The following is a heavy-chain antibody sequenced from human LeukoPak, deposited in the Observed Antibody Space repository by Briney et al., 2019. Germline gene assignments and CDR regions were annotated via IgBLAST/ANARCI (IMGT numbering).Heavy chain of an antibody. CDR1: GFTFSSYS. V-gene: IGHV3-48*01. D-gene: IGHD3-16*02. CDR2: ISSSSSTI. Sequence: PGGSLRLSCAASGFTFSSYSMNWVRQAPGKGLEWVSYISSSSSTIYYADSVKGRFTISRDNAKNSLYLQMNSLRAEDTAVYYCARESRDYAWGSYRHPRLDYWGQGTLVTVSS. J-gene: IGHJ4*02. CDR3: ARESRDYAWGSYRHPRLDY.